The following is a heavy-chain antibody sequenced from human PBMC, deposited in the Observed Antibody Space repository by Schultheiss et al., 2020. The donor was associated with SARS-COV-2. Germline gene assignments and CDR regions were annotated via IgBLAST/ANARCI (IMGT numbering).Heavy chain of an antibody. Sequence: SETLSLTCTVSGGSIGSRNWWSWIRQPPGKGLEWIGYIYYSGSTNYNPSLKSRVTISVDTSKNQFSLKLSSVTAADTAVYYCARGRQVAAAGTNWFDPWGQGTLVTVSS. CDR3: ARGRQVAAAGTNWFDP. V-gene: IGHV4-4*02. CDR1: GGSIGSRNW. J-gene: IGHJ5*02. CDR2: IYYSGST. D-gene: IGHD6-13*01.